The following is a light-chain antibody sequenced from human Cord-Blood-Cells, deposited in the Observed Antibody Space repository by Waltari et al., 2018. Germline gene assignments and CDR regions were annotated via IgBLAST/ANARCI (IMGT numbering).Light chain of an antibody. Sequence: QSALNHPPSVSGPPGQPITIPCTDTSSDVGSINLFSWYQQHPGKAPKLMIYEGSKRRSGVSNRFSGSKSGNTASLTISGLQAEDEADYYGCSYAGSSTWVFGGGTKRTVL. CDR1: SSDVGSINL. CDR2: EGS. J-gene: IGLJ3*02. V-gene: IGLV2-23*01. CDR3: CSYAGSSTWV.